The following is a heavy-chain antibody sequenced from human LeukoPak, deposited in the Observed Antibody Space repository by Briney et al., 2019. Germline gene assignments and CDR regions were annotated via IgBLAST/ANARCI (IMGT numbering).Heavy chain of an antibody. Sequence: GGSLRLSCAASGFTFSDAWTSWVRQAPGKGLEWIGRIKRKTDGGTTDYAAPVKGRFTISRDDSKNTLYLQMNSLKIEDTAVYHCTDPTRQGPHYWGQGTLVTVSS. V-gene: IGHV3-15*01. D-gene: IGHD1-14*01. CDR1: GFTFSDAW. J-gene: IGHJ4*02. CDR2: IKRKTDGGTT. CDR3: TDPTRQGPHY.